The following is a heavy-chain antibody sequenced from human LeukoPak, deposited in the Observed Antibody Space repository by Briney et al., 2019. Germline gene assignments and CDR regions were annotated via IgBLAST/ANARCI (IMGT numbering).Heavy chain of an antibody. CDR3: ATGVDSSGYYWSMSY. D-gene: IGHD3-22*01. J-gene: IGHJ4*02. CDR2: FDPEDGET. V-gene: IGHV1-24*01. CDR1: GYTLTELS. Sequence: ASVKVSCKVSGYTLTELSMHWVRQAPGKGLEWMGGFDPEDGETIYAQKFQGRVTMTEDTSTDTAYMELSSLRSEDTAVYYCATGVDSSGYYWSMSYWGQGTLVTVSS.